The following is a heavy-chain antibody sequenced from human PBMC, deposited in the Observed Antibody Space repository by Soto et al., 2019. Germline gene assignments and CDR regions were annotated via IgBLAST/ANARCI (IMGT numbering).Heavy chain of an antibody. CDR2: IWYDGSNK. CDR3: ARDRGLVTTDGGEFDY. Sequence: GGSLRLSCAASGFTFSSYGMHWVRQAPGKGLEWVAVIWYDGSNKYYADSVKGRFTISRDNSKNTLYLQMNSLRAEDTAVYYCARDRGLVTTDGGEFDYWGQGTLVTVSS. V-gene: IGHV3-33*01. J-gene: IGHJ4*02. CDR1: GFTFSSYG. D-gene: IGHD4-17*01.